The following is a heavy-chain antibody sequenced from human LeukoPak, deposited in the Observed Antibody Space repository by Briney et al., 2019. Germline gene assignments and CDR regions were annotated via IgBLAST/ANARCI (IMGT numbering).Heavy chain of an antibody. CDR1: GYSISSGYY. J-gene: IGHJ4*02. D-gene: IGHD3-10*01. CDR3: ARVRGSALWFGEFVMGD. CDR2: IYYSGST. Sequence: PSETLSLTCAVSGYSISSGYYWGWIRQPPGKGLEWIGYIYYSGSTNYNPSLKSRVTISVDTSKNQFSLKLSSVTAADTAVYYCARVRGSALWFGEFVMGDWGQGTLVTVSS. V-gene: IGHV4-61*01.